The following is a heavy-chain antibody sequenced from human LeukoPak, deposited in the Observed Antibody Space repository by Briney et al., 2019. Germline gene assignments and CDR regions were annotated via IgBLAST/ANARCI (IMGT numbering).Heavy chain of an antibody. CDR3: ARHNFFANYDSSGYHFDY. D-gene: IGHD3-22*01. V-gene: IGHV4-34*01. CDR1: GGSFSGYY. J-gene: IGHJ4*02. CDR2: INHSGST. Sequence: SETLSLTCAVYGGSFSGYYWSWIRQPPGKGLEWIGEINHSGSTNYNPSLKSRVTISVDTSKNQFSLKLSSVTAADTAVYYCARHNFFANYDSSGYHFDYWGQGTLVTVSS.